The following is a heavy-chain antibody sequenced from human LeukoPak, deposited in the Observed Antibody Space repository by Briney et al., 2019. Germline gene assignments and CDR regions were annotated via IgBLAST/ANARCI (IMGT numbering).Heavy chain of an antibody. CDR3: AREYYYDSSGSVY. J-gene: IGHJ4*02. CDR1: GFIFSSYA. Sequence: GGSLRLSCAASGFIFSSYAMHWVRQAPGKGLEWVSAISGSGGSTYYADSVKGRFTISRDNSKNTLYLQMSSLRAEDTAVYYCAREYYYDSSGSVYWGQGTLVTVSS. CDR2: ISGSGGST. D-gene: IGHD3-22*01. V-gene: IGHV3-23*01.